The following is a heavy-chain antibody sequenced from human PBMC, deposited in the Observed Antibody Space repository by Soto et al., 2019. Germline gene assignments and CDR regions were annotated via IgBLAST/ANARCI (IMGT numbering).Heavy chain of an antibody. CDR1: GFTFSSYA. Sequence: GGSLRLSCAASGFTFSSYAMSWVRQAPGKGLEWVSAISGSGGSTYYADSVKGRFTISRDNSKNTLYLQMNSLRAEDTAVYYCAGSSGWYRAFDIWGQGTMVTVSS. CDR3: AGSSGWYRAFDI. J-gene: IGHJ3*02. D-gene: IGHD6-19*01. CDR2: ISGSGGST. V-gene: IGHV3-23*01.